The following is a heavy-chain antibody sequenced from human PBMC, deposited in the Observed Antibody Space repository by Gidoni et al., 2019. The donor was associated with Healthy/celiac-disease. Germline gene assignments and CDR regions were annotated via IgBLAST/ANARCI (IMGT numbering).Heavy chain of an antibody. CDR3: AKVGEYCSSTSCYPSYWYFDL. CDR2: ISGSGGST. V-gene: IGHV3-23*01. D-gene: IGHD2-2*01. J-gene: IGHJ2*01. Sequence: EVQLLESGGGLVQPGGSLRLSCAASGFTFRSYAMHWVRQAPGKGLEWVSAISGSGGSTYYADSVKGRFTISRDNSKNTLYLQMNSLRAEDTAVYYCAKVGEYCSSTSCYPSYWYFDLWGRGTLVTVSS. CDR1: GFTFRSYA.